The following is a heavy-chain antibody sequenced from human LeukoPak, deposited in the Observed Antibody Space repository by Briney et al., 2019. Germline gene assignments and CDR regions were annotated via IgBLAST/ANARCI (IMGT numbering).Heavy chain of an antibody. CDR1: GFNFRSYW. Sequence: PGGSLRLSCAASGFNFRSYWMSWVRQAPGKGREWVTNIKPDGSDKKYVDSVKGRFTNSRDNAENSLFLQMNSLRAEETAVDYWAGDALGRQSEYNWFDPWGQGTLVTVSS. V-gene: IGHV3-7*01. CDR2: IKPDGSDK. CDR3: AGDALGRQSEYNWFDP. D-gene: IGHD7-27*01. J-gene: IGHJ5*02.